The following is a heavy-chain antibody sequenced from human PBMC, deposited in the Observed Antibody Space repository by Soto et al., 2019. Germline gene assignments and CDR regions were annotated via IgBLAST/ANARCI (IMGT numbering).Heavy chain of an antibody. Sequence: GGSLRLSCSASGFIFRRYWMAWVRQAPGKGLEWVATIKLDGREKNYLDSVQGRFTISRDDADNSMSLQMSSLRGEDTAVYFCAKAEYSSHYYYGMDVWGHGTAVTVSS. CDR1: GFIFRRYW. D-gene: IGHD6-6*01. J-gene: IGHJ6*02. CDR3: AKAEYSSHYYYGMDV. CDR2: IKLDGREK. V-gene: IGHV3-7*01.